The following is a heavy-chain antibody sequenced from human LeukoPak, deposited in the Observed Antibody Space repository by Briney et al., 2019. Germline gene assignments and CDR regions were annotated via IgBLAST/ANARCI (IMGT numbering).Heavy chain of an antibody. CDR2: ISGSGGST. D-gene: IGHD3-22*01. CDR3: AKDSSGYYSIPVPFDY. CDR1: GFTFSSYS. Sequence: GGSLRLSCAASGFTFSSYSMNWVRQAPGKGLEWVSAISGSGGSTYYADSVKGRFTISRDNSKNTLYLQMNSLRAEDTAVYYCAKDSSGYYSIPVPFDYWGQGTLVTVSS. J-gene: IGHJ4*02. V-gene: IGHV3-23*01.